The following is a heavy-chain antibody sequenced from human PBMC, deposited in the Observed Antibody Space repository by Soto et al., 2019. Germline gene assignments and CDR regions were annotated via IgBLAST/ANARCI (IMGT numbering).Heavy chain of an antibody. CDR1: GGSISSADYY. V-gene: IGHV4-30-4*01. CDR3: ARLCTTSCYGRFDP. J-gene: IGHJ5*02. Sequence: LSLTCTVSGGSISSADYYWSWIRQPPGKGLEWIGYIYYSGSTYYNPSLKSRVTISIDTSKNQFSLKLSSVTAADTAVYYCARLCTTSCYGRFDPWGQGTLVTVSS. D-gene: IGHD2-2*01. CDR2: IYYSGST.